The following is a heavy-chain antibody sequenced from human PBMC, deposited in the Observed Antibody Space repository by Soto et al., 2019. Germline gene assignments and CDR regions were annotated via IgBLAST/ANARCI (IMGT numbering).Heavy chain of an antibody. CDR3: ARAGLEPGHFDY. V-gene: IGHV1-69*13. Sequence: SVKVSCKASGGTFSSYAISWVRQAPGQGLEWMGGIIPIFGTANYAQKFQGRVTITADESTSTAYMELSSLRSEDTAVYYCARAGLEPGHFDYWGQGTLVTVSS. CDR2: IIPIFGTA. CDR1: GGTFSSYA. J-gene: IGHJ4*02. D-gene: IGHD1-1*01.